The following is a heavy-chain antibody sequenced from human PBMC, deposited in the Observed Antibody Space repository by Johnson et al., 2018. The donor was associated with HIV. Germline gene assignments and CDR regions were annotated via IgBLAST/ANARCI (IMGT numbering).Heavy chain of an antibody. Sequence: VQLVESGGGVVQPGRSLRLSCAASGFTFDDYSMHWVRQAPGKGLEWVSGISGSGGSTYYADSVKGRFTISRDNSKNTLYLQMESLRADDTALYYCARDKDYGGNHDAFDIWGQGTMVTVSS. D-gene: IGHD4-23*01. CDR1: GFTFDDYS. J-gene: IGHJ3*02. CDR2: ISGSGGST. V-gene: IGHV3-23*04. CDR3: ARDKDYGGNHDAFDI.